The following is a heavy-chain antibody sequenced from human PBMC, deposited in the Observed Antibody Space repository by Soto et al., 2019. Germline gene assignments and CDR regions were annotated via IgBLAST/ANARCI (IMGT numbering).Heavy chain of an antibody. CDR3: ARLPSGGYGVDY. Sequence: QVQLQQWGAGLLKPSETLSLACAVYGGSFSGYYWSWIRQPPGKGLEWIGEINHSGSSNYNPSLKSRLTISVDTSKNQFSLKLSSVTAADTAVYYCARLPSGGYGVDYWGQGTLVTVSS. J-gene: IGHJ4*02. CDR2: INHSGSS. CDR1: GGSFSGYY. V-gene: IGHV4-34*01. D-gene: IGHD5-12*01.